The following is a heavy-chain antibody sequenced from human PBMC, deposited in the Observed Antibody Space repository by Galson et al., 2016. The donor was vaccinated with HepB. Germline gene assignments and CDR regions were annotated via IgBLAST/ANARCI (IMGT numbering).Heavy chain of an antibody. Sequence: LSLTCDVLGGSISSANWWSWVRQPPGKGLEWIGEIYLGGRTHYNPSLESRITISIDNSNNRFSLHLNSATAADTAVYYCARHLATAGTRGFDYWGQGTLVTVSS. J-gene: IGHJ4*02. D-gene: IGHD5-12*01. CDR3: ARHLATAGTRGFDY. CDR2: IYLGGRT. CDR1: GGSISSANW. V-gene: IGHV4-4*02.